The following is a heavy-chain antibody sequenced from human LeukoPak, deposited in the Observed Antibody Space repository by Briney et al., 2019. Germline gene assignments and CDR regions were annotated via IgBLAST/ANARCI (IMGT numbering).Heavy chain of an antibody. D-gene: IGHD6-13*01. CDR3: AKDAAGPEY. CDR2: INWSGGGT. CDR1: GFTFDDYG. J-gene: IGHJ4*02. Sequence: GGSLRLSCAASGFTFDDYGMSWVRQTPGKGLEWVSGINWSGGGTGYADSVQGRFTISRDNAKNSLYLQMNSLRAEDTALYYCAKDAAGPEYWGQGTLVTVSS. V-gene: IGHV3-20*04.